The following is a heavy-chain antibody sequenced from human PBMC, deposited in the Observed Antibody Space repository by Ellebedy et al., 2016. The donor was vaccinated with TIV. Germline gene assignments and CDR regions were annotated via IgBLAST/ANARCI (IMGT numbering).Heavy chain of an antibody. D-gene: IGHD2-15*01. CDR1: GFTLSDHY. V-gene: IGHV3-11*01. CDR3: AGRVAFDY. J-gene: IGHJ4*02. Sequence: GGSLRLSCVASGFTLSDHYVSWIRQAPGKGLEWIAYIDVSGTTIKYSDSVRGRFTISRDTARNSVDLEMNSLGVEDSGVYYCAGRVAFDYWGQGTRVTVSS. CDR2: IDVSGTTI.